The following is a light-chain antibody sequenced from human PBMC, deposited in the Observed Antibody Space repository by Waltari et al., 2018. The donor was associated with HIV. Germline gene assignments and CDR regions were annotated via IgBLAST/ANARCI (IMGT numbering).Light chain of an antibody. V-gene: IGLV1-40*01. J-gene: IGLJ2*01. CDR3: QSYDTSRSGAGV. CDR1: SSNIGAGSD. CDR2: GNS. Sequence: QSVLTQPTSVSGAPGQRVTISCTGRSSNIGAGSDVHWYQQLPGTAPRVLIYGNSNRPAGVPDGFSGPKSCASASLAITGLQAEDEADYYCQSYDTSRSGAGVFGGGTKLTVL.